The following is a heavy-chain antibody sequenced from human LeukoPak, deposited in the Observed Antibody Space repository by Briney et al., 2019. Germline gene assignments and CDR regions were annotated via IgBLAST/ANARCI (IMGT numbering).Heavy chain of an antibody. CDR1: GFTFSSYA. Sequence: PGGSLRLSCAASGFTFSSYAMSWVRQAPGKGLEWVSAISGSGGNTYYADSVKGRFTISRDNAKNSLYLQMNSLRDEDTAVYYCARDYDGDYVYWGQGTLVTVSS. D-gene: IGHD4-17*01. CDR3: ARDYDGDYVY. V-gene: IGHV3-23*01. CDR2: ISGSGGNT. J-gene: IGHJ4*02.